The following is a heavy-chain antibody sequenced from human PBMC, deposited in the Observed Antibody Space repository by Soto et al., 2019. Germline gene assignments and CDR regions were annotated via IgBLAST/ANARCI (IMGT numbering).Heavy chain of an antibody. CDR3: ANDQSSGWSVPFDN. V-gene: IGHV3-30*18. D-gene: IGHD6-19*01. CDR1: GFTFSTYG. J-gene: IGHJ4*02. CDR2: ISCDGSTK. Sequence: QVQLVESGGGVVQPGRSLRLSCAASGFTFSTYGMHWVRQAPGKGLEWVSVISCDGSTKYYKDSVKGRFTISRDNSKNTLYLQMNSLRTENTVVYYCANDQSSGWSVPFDNWSQGALVTVTS.